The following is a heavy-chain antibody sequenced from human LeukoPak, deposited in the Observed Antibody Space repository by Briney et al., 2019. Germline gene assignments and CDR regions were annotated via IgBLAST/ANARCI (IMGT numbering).Heavy chain of an antibody. CDR1: GFTFSIYS. Sequence: GGSLRLSCAASGFTFSIYSMNWVRQAPGKGLEWVSSISSSSSYIYYADSVKGRFSIPRDNSKNSLYLQMNSLRSEDTAMYYCAKESGKFDYWGQGTLVAVSS. CDR3: AKESGKFDY. J-gene: IGHJ4*02. V-gene: IGHV3-21*04. CDR2: ISSSSSYI.